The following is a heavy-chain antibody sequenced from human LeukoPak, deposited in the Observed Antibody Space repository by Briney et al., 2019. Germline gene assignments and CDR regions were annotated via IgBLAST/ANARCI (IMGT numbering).Heavy chain of an antibody. CDR2: ISGSGGST. J-gene: IGHJ4*02. V-gene: IGHV3-23*01. D-gene: IGHD6-19*01. CDR1: GFTFSSYG. CDR3: AKSLSGWYDFDY. Sequence: GGTLRLSCAASGFTFSSYGMSWVRQARGKGLEWVSAISGSGGSTYYADSVKGRFTISRDNSKNTLYLQMNSLRAEDTAVYYCAKSLSGWYDFDYWGQGTLVTVSS.